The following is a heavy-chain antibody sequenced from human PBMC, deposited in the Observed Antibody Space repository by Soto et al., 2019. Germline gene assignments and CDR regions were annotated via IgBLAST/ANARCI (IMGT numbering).Heavy chain of an antibody. CDR3: ASDPYSIVLVPAAS. J-gene: IGHJ4*02. CDR2: IKQDGSEK. CDR1: GFTFSNYG. Sequence: PWGSLRLSCSDSGFTFSNYGVHWVRQAPGKGLEWVANIKQDGSEKYYVDSVKGRFTISRDNAKNSLYLQMNSLRAEDTAVYYCASDPYSIVLVPAASWGQGTLVTVSS. D-gene: IGHD2-2*01. V-gene: IGHV3-7*01.